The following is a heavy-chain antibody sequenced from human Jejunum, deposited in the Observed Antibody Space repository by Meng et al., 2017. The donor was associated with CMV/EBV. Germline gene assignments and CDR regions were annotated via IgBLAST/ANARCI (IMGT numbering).Heavy chain of an antibody. CDR2: IYYTGST. V-gene: IGHV4-39*07. CDR1: GDSISSSNYY. CDR3: ARGLSTSSSGY. J-gene: IGHJ4*02. D-gene: IGHD6-6*01. Sequence: QLQLQASGPGLVKPSETLSLLCPVSGDSISSSNYYWGWIRQSPGKGLEWIGSIYYTGSTYYNPSLKSRLTIAIDTSKNQFSLKLSSVTAADTAIYYCARGLSTSSSGYWGQGTLVTVSS.